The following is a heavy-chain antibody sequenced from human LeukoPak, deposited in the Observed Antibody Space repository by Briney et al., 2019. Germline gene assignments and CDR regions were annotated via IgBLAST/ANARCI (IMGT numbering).Heavy chain of an antibody. CDR1: GFTFSSYA. J-gene: IGHJ4*02. Sequence: GGSLRLSCAASGFTFSSYAMSWVRQAPGKGLEWVSAISGSGGSTYYPDSVKGRFTISRDNSKNTLYLQMNSLRAEDTAVYYCAKDTTVVTNFVGDYWGQGTLVTVSS. CDR3: AKDTTVVTNFVGDY. CDR2: ISGSGGST. V-gene: IGHV3-23*01. D-gene: IGHD4-23*01.